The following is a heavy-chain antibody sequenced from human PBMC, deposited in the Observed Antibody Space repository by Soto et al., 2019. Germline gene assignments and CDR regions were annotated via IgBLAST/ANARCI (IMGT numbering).Heavy chain of an antibody. D-gene: IGHD2-21*02. Sequence: QVQLQESGPGLVKPSQTLSLTCTVSGGSISSGDYYWSWIRQPPGKGLEWIGYIYYSGRTYYNPSLKSRVTTSLATPQTQFSLKLSSVTAADTALYYCARDLWARTAAFDIWGQGTVVTVSS. CDR1: GGSISSGDYY. CDR3: ARDLWARTAAFDI. V-gene: IGHV4-30-4*01. J-gene: IGHJ3*02. CDR2: IYYSGRT.